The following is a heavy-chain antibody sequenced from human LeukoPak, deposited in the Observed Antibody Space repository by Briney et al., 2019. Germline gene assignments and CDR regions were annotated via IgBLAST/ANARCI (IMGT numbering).Heavy chain of an antibody. J-gene: IGHJ6*03. CDR2: ISYDGSDK. D-gene: IGHD3-22*01. V-gene: IGHV3-30*03. CDR1: GFTFSSHG. Sequence: PGRSLRLSCAASGFTFSSHGMHWVRQAPGKGLEWVAVISYDGSDKYCADSVKGRLTISRDNSKNTLYLQMNSLRAEDTAVYYCARDFGGDYYDSSGYPHYYYYYYMDVWGKGTTVTVSS. CDR3: ARDFGGDYYDSSGYPHYYYYYYMDV.